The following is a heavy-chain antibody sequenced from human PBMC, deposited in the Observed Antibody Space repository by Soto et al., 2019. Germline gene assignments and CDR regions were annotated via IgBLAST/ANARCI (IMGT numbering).Heavy chain of an antibody. D-gene: IGHD2-15*01. CDR1: GYTFTSYG. CDR2: ISAYNGNT. Sequence: ASVKVSCKASGYTFTSYGISWVRQAPGQGLEWMGWISAYNGNTNYAQKLQGRVTMTTDTSTSTAYMELRSLRSDDTAVYYCARDSAVEMASRKADYWGQGTLVTVSS. J-gene: IGHJ4*02. CDR3: ARDSAVEMASRKADY. V-gene: IGHV1-18*01.